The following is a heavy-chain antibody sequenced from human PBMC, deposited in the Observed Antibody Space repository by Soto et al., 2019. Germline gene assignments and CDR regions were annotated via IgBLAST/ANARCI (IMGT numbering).Heavy chain of an antibody. J-gene: IGHJ4*02. D-gene: IGHD2-15*01. CDR2: IYHSGST. V-gene: IGHV4-31*03. Sequence: SETLSLTCTVSGSSVSSGSYYWSWIRQHPGKGLEWIGYIYHSGSTYYNPSLKSRATISLDTSKNQFSLKLSSVTAADTAVYYCARDYMAVVDWGQGTLVTVSS. CDR3: ARDYMAVVD. CDR1: GSSVSSGSYY.